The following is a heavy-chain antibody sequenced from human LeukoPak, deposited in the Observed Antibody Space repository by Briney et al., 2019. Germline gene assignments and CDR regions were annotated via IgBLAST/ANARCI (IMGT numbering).Heavy chain of an antibody. Sequence: GGSLRLSCAASGFTFSSYAMSWVRQAPGKGLEWVAVISYDGSNKYYADSVKGRFTISRDNSKNTLYLQMNSLRAEDTAVYYCARAGIVEATNGYYYYMAVWAKGPTVTVSS. J-gene: IGHJ6*03. CDR2: ISYDGSNK. CDR3: ARAGIVEATNGYYYYMAV. D-gene: IGHD1-26*01. CDR1: GFTFSSYA. V-gene: IGHV3-30-3*01.